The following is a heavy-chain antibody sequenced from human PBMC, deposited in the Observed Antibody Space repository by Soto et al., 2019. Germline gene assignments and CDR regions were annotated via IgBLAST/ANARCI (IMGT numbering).Heavy chain of an antibody. V-gene: IGHV1-3*01. Sequence: ASVKVSCKASGHTFTSYAMHWVRQAPGQRLEWMGWINAGNGNTKYSQKFQGRVTITRDTSASTAYMELSSLRSEDTAVYYCARQRCTNGVCYYDAFDIWGQGTMVTVSS. CDR3: ARQRCTNGVCYYDAFDI. D-gene: IGHD2-8*01. CDR1: GHTFTSYA. CDR2: INAGNGNT. J-gene: IGHJ3*02.